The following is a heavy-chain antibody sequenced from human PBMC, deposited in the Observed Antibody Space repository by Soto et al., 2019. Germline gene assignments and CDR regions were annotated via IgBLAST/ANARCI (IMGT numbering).Heavy chain of an antibody. CDR3: AKVESSSWYRAFGPDAFDI. J-gene: IGHJ3*02. CDR1: GFTFSSYA. D-gene: IGHD6-13*01. Sequence: PGGSLRLSCAASGFTFSSYAMSWVRQAPGKGLEWVSAISGSGGSTYYADSVKGRFTISRDNSKNTLYLQMNSLRAEDTAVYYCAKVESSSWYRAFGPDAFDIWGQGTMVTVS. V-gene: IGHV3-23*01. CDR2: ISGSGGST.